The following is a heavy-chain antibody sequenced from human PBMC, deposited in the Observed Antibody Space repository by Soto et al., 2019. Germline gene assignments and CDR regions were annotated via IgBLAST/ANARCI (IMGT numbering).Heavy chain of an antibody. CDR3: ASGGSDYYRGGRPSLFVDY. D-gene: IGHD2-15*01. J-gene: IGHJ4*02. CDR1: GGSISSGGYY. Sequence: TLSLTCTVSGGSISSGGYYWSWIRQHPGKGLECIGYIYYSWSTYYNPSLKSRVTIAVDTSKNQFSLKLSSVTAADTAVYYCASGGSDYYRGGRPSLFVDYWGQGTLVTVSS. CDR2: IYYSWST. V-gene: IGHV4-31*03.